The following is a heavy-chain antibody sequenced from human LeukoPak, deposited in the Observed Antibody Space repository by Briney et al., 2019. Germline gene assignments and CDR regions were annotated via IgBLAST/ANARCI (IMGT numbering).Heavy chain of an antibody. CDR1: GGTFSSYA. J-gene: IGHJ4*02. CDR3: ARVPLWFGEGTYFDY. D-gene: IGHD3-10*01. Sequence: SVKVSCKASGGTFSSYAISWVRQAPGQGLEWMGGIIPIFGTANYAQKFQGRVTITADESTSTAYMELSSLRSEDTAVYYCARVPLWFGEGTYFDYWGQGTLVTVSS. CDR2: IIPIFGTA. V-gene: IGHV1-69*13.